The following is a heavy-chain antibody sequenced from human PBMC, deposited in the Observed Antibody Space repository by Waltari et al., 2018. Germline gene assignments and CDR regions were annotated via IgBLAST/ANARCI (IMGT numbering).Heavy chain of an antibody. CDR2: INHSGST. CDR1: GGSFSGYY. V-gene: IGHV4-34*01. CDR3: ARGLSTMIVVVIPDWFDP. Sequence: QVQLQQWGAGLLKPSETLSLTCAVYGGSFSGYYWSWIRKPPGKGLEWIGEINHSGSTNYNPSLKSRVTISVDTSKNQFSLKLSSVTAADTAVYYCARGLSTMIVVVIPDWFDPWGQGTLVTVSS. D-gene: IGHD3-22*01. J-gene: IGHJ5*02.